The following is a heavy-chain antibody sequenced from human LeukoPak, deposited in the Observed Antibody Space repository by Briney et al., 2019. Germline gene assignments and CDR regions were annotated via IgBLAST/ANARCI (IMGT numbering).Heavy chain of an antibody. D-gene: IGHD3-22*01. CDR3: ARGGYYDSSGYYRGIDFDY. CDR2: ISYDGSNK. Sequence: GRSLRLSCAASGFTFSSYPMHWVRQAPGKGLEWVAVISYDGSNKYYADSVKGRFTISRDNSKNTLHLQMDSLRAEDTAVYYCARGGYYDSSGYYRGIDFDYWGQGTLVTVSS. CDR1: GFTFSSYP. V-gene: IGHV3-30-3*01. J-gene: IGHJ4*02.